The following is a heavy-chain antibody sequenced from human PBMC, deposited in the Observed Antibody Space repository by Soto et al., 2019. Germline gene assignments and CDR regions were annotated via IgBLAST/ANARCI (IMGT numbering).Heavy chain of an antibody. V-gene: IGHV3-23*01. CDR1: GFPFSNYA. D-gene: IGHD3-16*01. J-gene: IGHJ4*02. Sequence: EAQILESGGRLVQPGGSLRLSCAASGFPFSNYAMAWVRQAPGKGLEWVSAISGTTGHAFYADSVKDRFTISRDNSKNTLYLQMDSLRAEDTAVYHCARAPSEYIWGSYLRYYEYWGQGTLVTVSS. CDR2: ISGTTGHA. CDR3: ARAPSEYIWGSYLRYYEY.